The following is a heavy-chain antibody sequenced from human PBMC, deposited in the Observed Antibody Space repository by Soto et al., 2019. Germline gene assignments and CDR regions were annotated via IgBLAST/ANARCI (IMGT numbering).Heavy chain of an antibody. CDR1: GGSFSSYY. Sequence: PSETLSLTCAVYGGSFSSYYWSWIRQSPEKGLEWVGEINHSGSTNYNPSLKSRVTISVDTSKNQFSLKLSSVTAADTAVYYCARLEYFDSSGYYKFDYWGQGTLVTVS. V-gene: IGHV4-34*01. D-gene: IGHD3-22*01. CDR3: ARLEYFDSSGYYKFDY. CDR2: INHSGST. J-gene: IGHJ4*02.